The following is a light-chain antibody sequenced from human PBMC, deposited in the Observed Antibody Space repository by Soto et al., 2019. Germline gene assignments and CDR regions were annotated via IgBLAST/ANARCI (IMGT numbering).Light chain of an antibody. CDR2: DAS. CDR1: QSVSNNY. CDR3: QQCATSPLT. V-gene: IGKV3-20*01. Sequence: EIVLTQSPGTLSLSPGERATLPCRASQSVSNNYVAWYQQKRGQAPRLLIDDASRRATGIPDRFSGSGSGTDFTLTISRLELEDFAVYYCQQCATSPLTFGQGTRVDIK. J-gene: IGKJ1*01.